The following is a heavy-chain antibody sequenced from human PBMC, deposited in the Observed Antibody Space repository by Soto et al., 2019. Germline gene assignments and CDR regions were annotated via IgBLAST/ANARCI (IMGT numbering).Heavy chain of an antibody. CDR2: MNPNSCNT. J-gene: IGHJ6*02. CDR3: ATKPIAVAEWDEPYYYYGMDV. D-gene: IGHD6-19*01. CDR1: GYTFTSYD. Sequence: QVQLVQSGAEVKKPGALVKVSCKASGYTFTSYDINWVRQATGQGLEWMGWMNPNSCNTGYAQKFQGRVTMTRNTSISTAYMELSSLRSEDTAVYYCATKPIAVAEWDEPYYYYGMDVWGQGTTVTVSS. V-gene: IGHV1-8*01.